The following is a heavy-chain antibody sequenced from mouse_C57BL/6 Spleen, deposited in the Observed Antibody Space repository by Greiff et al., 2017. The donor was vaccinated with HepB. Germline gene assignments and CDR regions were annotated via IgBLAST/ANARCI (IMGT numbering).Heavy chain of an antibody. CDR2: IYPGDGDT. CDR3: ARSYDYGDYYAMDY. J-gene: IGHJ4*01. Sequence: VKLQESGPELVKPGASVKISCKASGYAFSSSWMNWVKQRPGKGLEWIGRIYPGDGDTNYNGKFKGKATLTADKSSSTAYMQLSSLTSEDSAVYFCARSYDYGDYYAMDYWGQGTSVTVSS. CDR1: GYAFSSSW. D-gene: IGHD2-4*01. V-gene: IGHV1-82*01.